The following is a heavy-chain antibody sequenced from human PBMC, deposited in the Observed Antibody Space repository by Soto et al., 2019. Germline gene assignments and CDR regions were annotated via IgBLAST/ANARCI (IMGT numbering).Heavy chain of an antibody. J-gene: IGHJ6*02. Sequence: GGSLRLSCAASGFTFDDYAMHWVRQAPGKGLEWVSGISWNRGSIGYADSVKGRFTISRDNAKNSLYLQMNSLRPEDTALYYCATDISPAAPGTSYYFGMDVWGQGSTVTVSS. CDR1: GFTFDDYA. CDR3: ATDISPAAPGTSYYFGMDV. D-gene: IGHD6-13*01. V-gene: IGHV3-9*01. CDR2: ISWNRGSI.